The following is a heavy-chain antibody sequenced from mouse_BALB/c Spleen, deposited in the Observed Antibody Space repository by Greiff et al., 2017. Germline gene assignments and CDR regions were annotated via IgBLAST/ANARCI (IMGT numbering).Heavy chain of an antibody. CDR1: GYAFTNYL. Sequence: QVQLQQSGAELVRPGTSVKVSCKASGYAFTNYLIEWVKQRPGQGLEWIGVINPGSGGTNYNEKFKGKATLTADKSSSTAYMQLSSLTSDDSAVYFCARSDGGFAYWGQGTLVTVSA. J-gene: IGHJ3*01. V-gene: IGHV1-54*01. CDR2: INPGSGGT. CDR3: ARSDGGFAY.